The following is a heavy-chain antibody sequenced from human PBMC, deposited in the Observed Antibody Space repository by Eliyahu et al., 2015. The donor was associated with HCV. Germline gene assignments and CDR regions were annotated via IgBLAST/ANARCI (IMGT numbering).Heavy chain of an antibody. J-gene: IGHJ6*03. D-gene: IGHD2-8*01. CDR1: GFTFXXXX. Sequence: QVQLVESGGGLVKPGGSLRLSCAASGFTFXXXXMSWIRXXPGKGLEWFSYISSSGSTIYYADSVKGRFTISRDNAKNSLYLQMNSLRAEDTAVYYCAREGPQYCTNGVCYWGHGLYYMDVWGKGTTVTVSS. CDR3: AREGPQYCTNGVCYWGHGLYYMDV. CDR2: ISSSGSTI. V-gene: IGHV3-11*01.